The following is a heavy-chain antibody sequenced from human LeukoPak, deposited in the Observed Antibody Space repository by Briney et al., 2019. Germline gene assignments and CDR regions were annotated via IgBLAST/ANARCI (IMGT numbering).Heavy chain of an antibody. D-gene: IGHD6-13*01. CDR3: AKDPYSSSWYYFDY. CDR1: GFTFSSYG. Sequence: GVLRLSCSASGFTFSSYGLHWVRQAPGKGLGGVAVISYDGSNKYYADSVKGRFTISRDNSKNTLYLQMNSLRAEDTAVYYCAKDPYSSSWYYFDYWGQGTLVTVSS. V-gene: IGHV3-30*18. J-gene: IGHJ4*02. CDR2: ISYDGSNK.